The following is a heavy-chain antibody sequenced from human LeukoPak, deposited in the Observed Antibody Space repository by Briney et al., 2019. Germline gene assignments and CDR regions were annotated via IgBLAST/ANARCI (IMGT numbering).Heavy chain of an antibody. CDR1: GFTFTSSA. CDR3: AAEYYYGSGTLTGSYYYGMDV. CDR2: IAVGSGNT. Sequence: SVKVSCKASGFTFTSSAMQWVRQARGQRLEWVGWIAVGSGNTNYAQKFQERVTITRDMSTSTAYMELSSLRSEDTAVYYCAAEYYYGSGTLTGSYYYGMDVWGQGTTATVSS. J-gene: IGHJ6*02. V-gene: IGHV1-58*02. D-gene: IGHD3-10*01.